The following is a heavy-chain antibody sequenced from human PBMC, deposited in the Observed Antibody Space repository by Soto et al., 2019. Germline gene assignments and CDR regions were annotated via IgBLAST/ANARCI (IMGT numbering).Heavy chain of an antibody. V-gene: IGHV3-53*01. CDR2: IYSGGST. D-gene: IGHD3-3*01. Sequence: EVQLVESGGGLIQPGGSLRLSCAASGFSVSSNYMSWVRQAPGKGLEWVSVIYSGGSTYYADSVKGRFTISRDNSKNTLYLQMNRLRAEDTAVYYCARVPTIFGVVSTYNGMAVWGQGTTVTVSS. CDR3: ARVPTIFGVVSTYNGMAV. CDR1: GFSVSSNY. J-gene: IGHJ6*02.